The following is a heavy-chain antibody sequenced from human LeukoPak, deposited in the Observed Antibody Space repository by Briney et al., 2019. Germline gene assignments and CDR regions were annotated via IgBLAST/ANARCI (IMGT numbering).Heavy chain of an antibody. J-gene: IGHJ4*02. Sequence: GRSLRLSCAASGFTFDDYAMHWVRHAPGKGLEWVSGIRWNSGSIGYADSVKGRFTISRDNAKNSLYLQMNSLRAEDTALYYCAKGLKGLKFDYWGQGTLVTVSS. CDR3: AKGLKGLKFDY. CDR1: GFTFDDYA. V-gene: IGHV3-9*01. CDR2: IRWNSGSI. D-gene: IGHD6-19*01.